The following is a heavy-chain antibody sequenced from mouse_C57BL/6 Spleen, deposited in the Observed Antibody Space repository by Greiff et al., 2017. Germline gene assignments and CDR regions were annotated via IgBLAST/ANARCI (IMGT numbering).Heavy chain of an antibody. CDR3: ARSLGGGFAY. CDR1: GYTFTSYT. D-gene: IGHD4-1*01. V-gene: IGHV1-4*01. Sequence: SGAELARPGASVKMSCKASGYTFTSYTMHWVKQRPGQGLEWIGYINPSSGYTKYNQKFKDKATWTADKSSSPAYMQLSSLTSEESAVYYCARSLGGGFAYWGQGTLVTVSA. J-gene: IGHJ3*01. CDR2: INPSSGYT.